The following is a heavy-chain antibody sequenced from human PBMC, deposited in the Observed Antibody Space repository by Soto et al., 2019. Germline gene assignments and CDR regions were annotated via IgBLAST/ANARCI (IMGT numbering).Heavy chain of an antibody. J-gene: IGHJ4*02. CDR2: ISGSSSTI. D-gene: IGHD3-10*01. CDR3: ARANYYGSPGDFDY. Sequence: EVQLVESGGGLVQPGGSLRLSCAASGFTFSSYSMNWVRQAPGKGLEWVSYISGSSSTIYYADSVKGRFTISRDNAKNLLYLQMNSLRAEDTAVYYCARANYYGSPGDFDYWGQGTLVTVSS. V-gene: IGHV3-48*01. CDR1: GFTFSSYS.